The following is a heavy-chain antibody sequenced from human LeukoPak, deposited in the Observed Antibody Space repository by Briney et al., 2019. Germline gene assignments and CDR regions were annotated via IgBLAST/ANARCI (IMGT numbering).Heavy chain of an antibody. CDR2: IYSGGST. CDR3: ARGGEYSTSGFDY. V-gene: IGHV3-66*01. D-gene: IGHD6-6*01. CDR1: GFTVSSNY. J-gene: IGHJ4*02. Sequence: PGGSLRLSCAASGFTVSSNYMSWVRQAPGKGLEWVSVIYSGGSTYYADSVRGRFTISRDNSKNTLYLQMNSLRAEDTAVYYCARGGEYSTSGFDYWGQGTLVTVSS.